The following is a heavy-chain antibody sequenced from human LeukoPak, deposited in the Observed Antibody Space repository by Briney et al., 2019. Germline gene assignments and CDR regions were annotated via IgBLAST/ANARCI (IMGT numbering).Heavy chain of an antibody. D-gene: IGHD3-22*01. CDR1: GGTFSSYA. J-gene: IGHJ4*02. CDR3: ATIPSNYYDSSGYDDY. Sequence: GASVKVSCKASGGTFSSYAISWVRQAPGQGLEWMGRINPNSGGTNYAQKFQGRVTMTRDTSISTAYMELSRLRSDDTAVYYCATIPSNYYDSSGYDDYWGQGTLVTVSS. CDR2: INPNSGGT. V-gene: IGHV1-2*06.